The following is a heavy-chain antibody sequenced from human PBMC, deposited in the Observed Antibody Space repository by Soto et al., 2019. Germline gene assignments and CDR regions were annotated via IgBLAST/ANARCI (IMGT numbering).Heavy chain of an antibody. J-gene: IGHJ4*02. CDR3: ARVKWFGESGFDY. V-gene: IGHV4-39*07. CDR2: IYYSGYT. Sequence: PSETLSLTCTVSGGSISSSSYYWGWIRQPPGKGLEWIGSIYYSGYTNYNPSLKSRVTISVDTSKNQFSLNVSSVTAADTAVYYCARVKWFGESGFDYWGQGTLVTVS. D-gene: IGHD3-10*01. CDR1: GGSISSSSYY.